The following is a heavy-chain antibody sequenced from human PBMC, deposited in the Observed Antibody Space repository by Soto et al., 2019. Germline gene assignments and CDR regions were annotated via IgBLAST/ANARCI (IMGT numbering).Heavy chain of an antibody. Sequence: QLQLQESGPGLVKPSETLSLTCTVSGGSISSSSYFWGWIRQPPGKGLEWIGSVYYSASTYYNPSLKSRVIISGDTSKTQFSLKLNSVTAADTAVYYCASTGRYDVLTGFYGGIDSWGQGTLVTVSS. CDR3: ASTGRYDVLTGFYGGIDS. D-gene: IGHD3-9*01. J-gene: IGHJ4*02. CDR1: GGSISSSSYF. CDR2: VYYSAST. V-gene: IGHV4-39*01.